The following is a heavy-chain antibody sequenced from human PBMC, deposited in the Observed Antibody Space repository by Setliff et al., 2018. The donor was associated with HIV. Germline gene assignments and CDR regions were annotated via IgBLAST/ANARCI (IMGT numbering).Heavy chain of an antibody. CDR2: IYVGGSV. CDR3: ARTKTIGLSAVFFCP. CDR1: GGSMNSDSYA. J-gene: IGHJ5*02. Sequence: SETLSLTCTVSGGSMNSDSYAWTWLRQPAXKGPELIGHIYVGGSVIYNPSLASRVTTSMAPSKNQFSLDLSSVTAADTAKYYCARTKTIGLSAVFFCPWGQGRPVTVSS. D-gene: IGHD3-3*01. V-gene: IGHV4-61*09.